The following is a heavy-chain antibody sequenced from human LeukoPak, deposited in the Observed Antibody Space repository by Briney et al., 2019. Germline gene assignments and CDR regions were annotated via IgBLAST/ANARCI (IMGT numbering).Heavy chain of an antibody. CDR2: ISYDGSNK. D-gene: IGHD2-15*01. J-gene: IGHJ4*02. CDR3: ARGECSGGSCLSTFDY. CDR1: GFTFSSYG. Sequence: TGGSLRLSCAASGFTFSSYGMHWVRQAPGKGLEWVAVISYDGSNKYYADSVKGRFTISRDNSKNTLYLQMNSLRAEDTAVYYCARGECSGGSCLSTFDYWGQGTLVTVSS. V-gene: IGHV3-30*03.